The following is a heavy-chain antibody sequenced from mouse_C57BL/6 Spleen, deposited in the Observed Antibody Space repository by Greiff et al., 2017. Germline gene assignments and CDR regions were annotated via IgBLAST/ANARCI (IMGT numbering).Heavy chain of an antibody. CDR3: ARRGITTVVDFDY. V-gene: IGHV1-50*01. J-gene: IGHJ2*01. D-gene: IGHD1-1*01. CDR2: IDPSDSYT. CDR1: GYTFTSYW. Sequence: VQLQQPGAELVKPGASVKLSCKASGYTFTSYWMQWVNQRPGQGLEWIGEIDPSDSYTNYNQKFKGKATLTVDTSSSTAYMHLSSLTSEDSAAYYCARRGITTVVDFDYWGQGTTLTVSS.